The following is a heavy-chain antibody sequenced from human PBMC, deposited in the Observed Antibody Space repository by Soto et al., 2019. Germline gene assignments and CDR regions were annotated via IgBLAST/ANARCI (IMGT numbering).Heavy chain of an antibody. CDR2: INHSGST. V-gene: IGHV4-34*01. CDR3: ARGDRCSGGSCYPYSSGWRTYGMDV. Sequence: SETLSLTCAVYGGSFSGYYWSRIRQPPGKGLEWIGEINHSGSTNYNPSLKSRVTISVDTSKNQFSLKLSSVTAADTAVYYCARGDRCSGGSCYPYSSGWRTYGMDVWGQGTTVTVSS. CDR1: GGSFSGYY. J-gene: IGHJ6*02. D-gene: IGHD2-15*01.